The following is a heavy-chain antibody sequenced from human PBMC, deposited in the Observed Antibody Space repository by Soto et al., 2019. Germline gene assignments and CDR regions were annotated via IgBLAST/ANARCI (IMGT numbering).Heavy chain of an antibody. CDR1: GFTFSSYS. Sequence: LSLTCAASGFTFSSYSMNWVRQAPGKGLEWVSYISSSSSTIYYADSVKGRFTISIDSDKNSLYLQMNSLRDEDTAVYYCARDRGIFGVITHDAFDIWGQGTMVTVSS. CDR3: ARDRGIFGVITHDAFDI. V-gene: IGHV3-48*02. CDR2: ISSSSSTI. D-gene: IGHD3-3*01. J-gene: IGHJ3*02.